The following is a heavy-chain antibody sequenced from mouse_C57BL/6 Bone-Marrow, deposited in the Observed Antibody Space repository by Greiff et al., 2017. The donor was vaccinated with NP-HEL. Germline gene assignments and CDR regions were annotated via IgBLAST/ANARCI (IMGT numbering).Heavy chain of an antibody. CDR3: ARMGYYGSSPYWYFDV. Sequence: QVTLKVSGPGILQPSQTLSLTCSFSGFSLSTFGMGVGWIRQPSGKGLEWLAHIWWDDDKYYNPALKSRLTISKDTSKNQVFLKIANVDTADTATYYCARMGYYGSSPYWYFDVWGTGTTVTVSS. CDR2: IWWDDDK. CDR1: GFSLSTFGMG. D-gene: IGHD1-1*01. V-gene: IGHV8-8*01. J-gene: IGHJ1*03.